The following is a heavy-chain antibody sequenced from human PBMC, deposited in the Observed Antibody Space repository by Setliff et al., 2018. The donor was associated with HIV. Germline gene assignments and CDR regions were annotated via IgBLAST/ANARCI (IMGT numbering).Heavy chain of an antibody. CDR3: ARDSGGYNYGFAVGSFDY. Sequence: ETLSLTCTVSSDSIRFYYWTWIRQPPGKGLEWIGNIYYTGSTNYNPSLKSRITISIDTSKSQFSLKLTSVAAADTAVYYCARDSGGYNYGFAVGSFDYWGQGARVTVSS. J-gene: IGHJ4*02. D-gene: IGHD5-18*01. CDR2: IYYTGST. V-gene: IGHV4-59*01. CDR1: SDSIRFYY.